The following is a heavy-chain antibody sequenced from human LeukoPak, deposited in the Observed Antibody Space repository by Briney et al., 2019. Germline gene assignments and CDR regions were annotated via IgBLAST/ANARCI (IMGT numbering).Heavy chain of an antibody. D-gene: IGHD5-12*01. Sequence: GGSLRLSCAASGFIFSTYAMSWVRQAPGKGLEWVSGISGDGGNTYYADSVKGRFTISRDNSKNTLYLQMNSLRAEDTAVYYCAKLTVATFRSLFDSWGQGTLVAVSS. CDR3: AKLTVATFRSLFDS. CDR2: ISGDGGNT. CDR1: GFIFSTYA. J-gene: IGHJ4*02. V-gene: IGHV3-23*01.